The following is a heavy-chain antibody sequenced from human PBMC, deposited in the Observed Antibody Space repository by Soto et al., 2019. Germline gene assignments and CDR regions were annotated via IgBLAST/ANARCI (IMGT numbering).Heavy chain of an antibody. V-gene: IGHV5-51*01. J-gene: IGHJ4*02. CDR2: IYPGDSDT. D-gene: IGHD1-26*01. Sequence: GESLKISCKGSGYNFTNYWIGWVRQMPGKGLEWMGIIYPGDSDTRYSPSFQGQVTFSADKSISTAYLQWSSLKASDTAMYYCARKTGSYLYYFDYCGQGTLVTVSS. CDR1: GYNFTNYW. CDR3: ARKTGSYLYYFDY.